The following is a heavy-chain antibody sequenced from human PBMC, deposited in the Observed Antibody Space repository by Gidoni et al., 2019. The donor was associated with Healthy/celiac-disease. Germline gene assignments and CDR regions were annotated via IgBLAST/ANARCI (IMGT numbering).Heavy chain of an antibody. D-gene: IGHD3-22*01. J-gene: IGHJ4*02. Sequence: QLQLQESGPGLVKPSETLSLTCPVSGGSISSRSYYWGWIRQPPGKGLEWIGSIYYSGSTYYNPSLKSRVTISVDTSKNQFSLKLSSVTAADTAVYYCARHAILGYYDSSGYYYSDWGQGTLVTVSS. V-gene: IGHV4-39*01. CDR2: IYYSGST. CDR3: ARHAILGYYDSSGYYYSD. CDR1: GGSISSRSYY.